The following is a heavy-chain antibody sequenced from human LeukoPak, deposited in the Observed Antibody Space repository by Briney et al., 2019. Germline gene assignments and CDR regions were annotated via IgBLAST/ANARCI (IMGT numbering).Heavy chain of an antibody. Sequence: GASVKVSCKASGYTFTGYYMHWVRQAPGQGLEWMGWINPNSGGTNYAQKFQGRVTMTRDTSISTAYMELSRLRSDDTAVYYCARDLNYYGSGTLLLNPLKDLYGMDVWGQGTTVTVSS. CDR1: GYTFTGYY. CDR3: ARDLNYYGSGTLLLNPLKDLYGMDV. J-gene: IGHJ6*02. D-gene: IGHD3-10*01. V-gene: IGHV1-2*02. CDR2: INPNSGGT.